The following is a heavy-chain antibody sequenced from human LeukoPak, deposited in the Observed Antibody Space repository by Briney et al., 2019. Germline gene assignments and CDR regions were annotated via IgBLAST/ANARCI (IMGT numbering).Heavy chain of an antibody. J-gene: IGHJ4*02. CDR3: AKDNGYCISTSCYLDY. CDR1: GFTFSSYA. V-gene: IGHV3-23*01. CDR2: ISGSGGST. D-gene: IGHD2-2*01. Sequence: PGGSLRLSCAASGFTFSSYAMSWVRQAPGKGLEWVSAISGSGGSTYYADSVKGRFTISRDNSKNTLYLQMNSLRAEDTAVYYCAKDNGYCISTSCYLDYWGQGTLVTVSS.